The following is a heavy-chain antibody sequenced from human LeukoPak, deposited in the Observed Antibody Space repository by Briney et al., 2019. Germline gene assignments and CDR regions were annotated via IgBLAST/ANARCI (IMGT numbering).Heavy chain of an antibody. CDR2: INHSGST. J-gene: IGHJ5*02. V-gene: IGHV4-34*01. D-gene: IGHD2-15*01. CDR1: GGSISSYY. CDR3: ARGPRVVVVAATRSNWFDP. Sequence: SETLSLTCTVSGGSISSYYWSWIRQPPGKGLEWIGEINHSGSTNYNPSLKSRVTISVDTSKNQFSLKLSSVTAADTAVYYCARGPRVVVVAATRSNWFDPWGQGTLVTVSS.